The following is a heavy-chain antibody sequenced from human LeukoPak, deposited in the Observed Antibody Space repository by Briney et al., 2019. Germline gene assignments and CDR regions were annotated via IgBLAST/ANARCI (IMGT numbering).Heavy chain of an antibody. V-gene: IGHV7-4-1*02. Sequence: ASVKVSCKASGYTFTSYAMNWVRQAPGQGLEWMGWINTNTGNPRYAQGFTGRFVFSLDTSASTAYLQISSLKAEDTAVYYCARNGEYYYYYYMDVWGKGTTVTVSS. CDR3: ARNGEYYYYYYMDV. CDR2: INTNTGNP. D-gene: IGHD3-10*01. CDR1: GYTFTSYA. J-gene: IGHJ6*03.